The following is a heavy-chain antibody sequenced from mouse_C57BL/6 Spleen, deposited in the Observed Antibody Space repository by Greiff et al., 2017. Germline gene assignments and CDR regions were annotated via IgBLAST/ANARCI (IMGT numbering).Heavy chain of an antibody. CDR3: AIDYCGSYAWAMDY. V-gene: IGHV3-6*01. D-gene: IGHD1-1*02. Sequence: EVQLQESGPGLAKPSQSLSLTCYVTGYSITSGYYWNWIRQFPGNKLECMGYISYDGSNNYNPSLKNRTSFTPDTSNKEYFLKLNSVPTENTATDDCAIDYCGSYAWAMDYWGQGTSVTVAS. CDR2: ISYDGSN. CDR1: GYSITSGYY. J-gene: IGHJ4*01.